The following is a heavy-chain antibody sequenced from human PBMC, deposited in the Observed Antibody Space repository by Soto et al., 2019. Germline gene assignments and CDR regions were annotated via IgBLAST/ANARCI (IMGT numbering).Heavy chain of an antibody. CDR2: ISYDGSNK. CDR1: GFTFSSYG. D-gene: IGHD3-3*01. V-gene: IGHV3-30*03. CDR3: ARDRLYFWSVRPTLDY. J-gene: IGHJ4*02. Sequence: GGSLRLSCAASGFTFSSYGMHWVRQAPGKGLEWVALISYDGSNKYYVDSVKGRFTISRDNSKNTLFLQMNSLRAGDTAVYYCARDRLYFWSVRPTLDYWGQGTLVTVSS.